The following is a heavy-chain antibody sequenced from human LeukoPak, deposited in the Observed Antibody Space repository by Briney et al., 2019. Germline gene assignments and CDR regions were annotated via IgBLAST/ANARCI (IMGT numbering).Heavy chain of an antibody. V-gene: IGHV4-59*01. CDR1: GGSISSYY. D-gene: IGHD5-18*01. CDR3: ARGYSYGQQPFNDI. CDR2: IYYSGST. J-gene: IGHJ3*02. Sequence: SETLSLTCTVSGGSISSYYWNWIRQPPGKGLEWIGYIYYSGSTNYNPSLKSRVTISVDTSKNQFSLKLSSVTAADTAVYYCARGYSYGQQPFNDIWGQGTMVTVSS.